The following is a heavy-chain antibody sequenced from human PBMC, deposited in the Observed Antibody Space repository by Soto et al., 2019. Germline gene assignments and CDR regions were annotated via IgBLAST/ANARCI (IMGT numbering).Heavy chain of an antibody. CDR1: GGSFSGYY. V-gene: IGHV4-34*01. J-gene: IGHJ6*02. CDR2: INHSGST. D-gene: IGHD6-13*01. Sequence: SETLSLTCAVYGGSFSGYYWSWIRQPPGKGLEWIGEINHSGSTNYNPSLKSRVTISVDTSKNQFSLNLSSVTAADTAVYYCAGGRGRQQLVMSYYYGMDVWGQGTTVTVAS. CDR3: AGGRGRQQLVMSYYYGMDV.